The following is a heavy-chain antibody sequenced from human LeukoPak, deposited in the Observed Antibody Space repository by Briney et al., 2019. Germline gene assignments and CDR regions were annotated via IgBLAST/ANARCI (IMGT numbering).Heavy chain of an antibody. D-gene: IGHD3-10*01. V-gene: IGHV4-61*02. CDR1: VSSISSGSYY. Sequence: SETLSLTCTVSVSSISSGSYYWSWIRQPAGKGLEWIGRIYTSGSTNYNPSLKSRVTIPVDTSKNQFSLKLSSVTAADTAVYYCAREGPYYYGSGSYAPYARPYFDYWGQGTLVTVSS. CDR3: AREGPYYYGSGSYAPYARPYFDY. CDR2: IYTSGST. J-gene: IGHJ4*02.